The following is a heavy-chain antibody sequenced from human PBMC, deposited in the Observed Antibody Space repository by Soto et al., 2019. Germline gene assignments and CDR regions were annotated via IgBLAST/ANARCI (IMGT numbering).Heavy chain of an antibody. D-gene: IGHD6-19*01. CDR1: GFTFSSYW. CDR2: INSDGSST. J-gene: IGHJ3*02. V-gene: IGHV3-74*01. Sequence: EVQLVESGGGLVQPGGSLRLSCAASGFTFSSYWIHWVRRAPGKGLVWVSRINSDGSSTSYADSVKGRFTISRDNAKNTLYLQMNSLRAEDTAVYYCQGSGWSAFDIWGQGTMVTVSS. CDR3: QGSGWSAFDI.